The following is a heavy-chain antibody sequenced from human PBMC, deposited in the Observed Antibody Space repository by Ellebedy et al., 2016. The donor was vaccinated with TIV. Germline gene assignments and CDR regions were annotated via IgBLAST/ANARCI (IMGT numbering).Heavy chain of an antibody. CDR3: VRDLSGYNGLYMDV. J-gene: IGHJ6*03. CDR1: GYTFTDYH. CDR2: INPNSGGT. V-gene: IGHV1-2*04. Sequence: ASVKVSCKASGYTFTDYHMHWVRQAPGQGLEWMGWINPNSGGTNYAQNFHGWVTLTRDTSISTAYMELRNLRSDDTAVYYCVRDLSGYNGLYMDVWGKGTTVTVSS. D-gene: IGHD5-12*01.